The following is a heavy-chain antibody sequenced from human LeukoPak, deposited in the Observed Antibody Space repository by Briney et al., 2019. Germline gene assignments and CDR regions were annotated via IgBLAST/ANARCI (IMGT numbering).Heavy chain of an antibody. V-gene: IGHV1-18*01. CDR1: GYSFSNYG. CDR2: ISTYNGNT. Sequence: ASVKVSCKPSGYSFSNYGISWVRQAPGRGLEWTGWISTYNGNTNYAQKFQGRVTMTTDTSTSTAYMELRSLRFDDTAVYYCARVFTIFGVVITYYMDVWGKGTTVTVSS. J-gene: IGHJ6*03. CDR3: ARVFTIFGVVITYYMDV. D-gene: IGHD3-3*01.